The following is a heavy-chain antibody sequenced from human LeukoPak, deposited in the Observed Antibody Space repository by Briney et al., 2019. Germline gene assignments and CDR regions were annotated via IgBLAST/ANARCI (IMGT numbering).Heavy chain of an antibody. CDR3: AREGSGLDY. J-gene: IGHJ4*02. Sequence: GGSLRLSCAASGFIFSSNAMHWVRQAPGKGLEWVAFISYDGSDKDYADSVKGRFIISRDNSKNTLYLQMSSLRAEDTAMYYCAREGSGLDYWGQGTLVTVSS. V-gene: IGHV3-30*04. CDR1: GFIFSSNA. CDR2: ISYDGSDK. D-gene: IGHD6-19*01.